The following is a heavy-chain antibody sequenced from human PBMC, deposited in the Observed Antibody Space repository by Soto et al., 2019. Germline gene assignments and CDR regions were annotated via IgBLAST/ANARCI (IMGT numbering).Heavy chain of an antibody. D-gene: IGHD6-13*01. CDR3: AHRPWYAFEP. J-gene: IGHJ5*02. CDR1: GFSLSTTGVG. Sequence: QITLKESGPTLVKPTQTLTLTCTFSGFSLSTTGVGVGWIRQPPGKALEWLALIYWDGEKRYSPSLKSRLTITKDPSTNQVVLTMTNMDPVDTATYYCAHRPWYAFEPWGQGILVTVSS. V-gene: IGHV2-5*02. CDR2: IYWDGEK.